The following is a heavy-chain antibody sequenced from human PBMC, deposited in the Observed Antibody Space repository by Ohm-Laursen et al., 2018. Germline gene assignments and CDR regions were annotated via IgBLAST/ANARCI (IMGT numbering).Heavy chain of an antibody. J-gene: IGHJ6*02. CDR3: AKDRSGGYYGMDV. Sequence: SLRLSCSAPGFTFSSCWMSWVRQAPGKGLEWVASIRHDGSEEYYVDSVKGRFTISTDSANNSLYLQMNSLRAEDTAVYYCAKDRSGGYYGMDVWGQGTTVTVSS. D-gene: IGHD3-10*01. CDR1: GFTFSSCW. V-gene: IGHV3-7*01. CDR2: IRHDGSEE.